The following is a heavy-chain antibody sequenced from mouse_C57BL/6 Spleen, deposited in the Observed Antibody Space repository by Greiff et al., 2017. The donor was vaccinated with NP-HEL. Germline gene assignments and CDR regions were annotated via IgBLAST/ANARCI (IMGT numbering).Heavy chain of an antibody. Sequence: QVQLQQPGAELVMPGASVKLSCKASGYTFTSYWMHWVKQRPGQGLEWIGEIDPSDSYTNYNQKFKGKSTLTVDKSSSTAYMQLSSLTSEDSAVYYCARGYDYDGRIYYYAMDYWGQGTSVTVSS. J-gene: IGHJ4*01. CDR2: IDPSDSYT. D-gene: IGHD2-4*01. CDR3: ARGYDYDGRIYYYAMDY. V-gene: IGHV1-69*01. CDR1: GYTFTSYW.